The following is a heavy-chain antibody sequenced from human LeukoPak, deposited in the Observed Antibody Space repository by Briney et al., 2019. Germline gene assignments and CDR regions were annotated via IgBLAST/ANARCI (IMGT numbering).Heavy chain of an antibody. CDR3: ARGQASYCSSTSCRSYYFDY. Sequence: SETLSLTCTVSGGSISSYYWSWIRQPPGKGLKWIGYIYTSGSTNYNPSLKSRVTISVDTSKNQFSLKLSSVTAADTAVYYCARGQASYCSSTSCRSYYFDYWGQGTLVTVS. D-gene: IGHD2-2*01. CDR1: GGSISSYY. J-gene: IGHJ4*02. V-gene: IGHV4-4*09. CDR2: IYTSGST.